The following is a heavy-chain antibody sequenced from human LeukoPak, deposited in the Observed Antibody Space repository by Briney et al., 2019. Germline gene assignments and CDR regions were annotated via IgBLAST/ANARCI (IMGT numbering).Heavy chain of an antibody. V-gene: IGHV3-48*02. CDR2: IRTTAEGAKYA. J-gene: IGHJ4*02. CDR1: GFTFSSYA. Sequence: GGSLRLSCTASGFTFSSYAMNWVRQAPGKGLEWISNIRTTAEGAKYAYYADSVKGRVTISRDDGKNTLYLHMNSLRDDDTAVYYCATDQRYAFDYWGQGILVTVSS. D-gene: IGHD3-9*01. CDR3: ATDQRYAFDY.